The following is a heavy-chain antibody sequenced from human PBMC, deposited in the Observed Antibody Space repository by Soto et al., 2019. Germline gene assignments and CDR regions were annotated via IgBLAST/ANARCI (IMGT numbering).Heavy chain of an antibody. V-gene: IGHV3-33*01. CDR1: GFTFSIYG. CDR3: GRGGITGTTFRGVDY. CDR2: IWFDGSNK. D-gene: IGHD1-20*01. Sequence: QVQLVESGGGVVQPGRSLRLSCAASGFTFSIYGMRWVRQAPGKGLEWVARIWFDGSNKYYADSVKGRFTISRNNSKNTRYLQMNSLRAEETAVYYCGRGGITGTTFRGVDYWGQGTLVTVSS. J-gene: IGHJ4*02.